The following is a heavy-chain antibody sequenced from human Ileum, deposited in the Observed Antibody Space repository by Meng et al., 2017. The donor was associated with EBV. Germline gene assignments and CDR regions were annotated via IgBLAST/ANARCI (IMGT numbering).Heavy chain of an antibody. CDR1: GYTFTNYG. Sequence: QARFVQSGCEVEKPGASVKVSCKATGYTFTNYGITWVRQAPGQGLEWMGWSSAYNGNTNYAQTLQGRVTMTTDTSTSTAYMELGSLRSDDTAVYYCARVEVGITSGDYWGQGTLVTVSS. CDR2: SSAYNGNT. D-gene: IGHD1-26*01. J-gene: IGHJ4*02. V-gene: IGHV1-18*01. CDR3: ARVEVGITSGDY.